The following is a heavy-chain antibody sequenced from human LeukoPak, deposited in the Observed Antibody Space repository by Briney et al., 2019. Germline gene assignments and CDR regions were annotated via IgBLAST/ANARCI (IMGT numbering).Heavy chain of an antibody. CDR3: ARAPGGYGSGSRGAFDI. CDR2: IYYRGST. CDR1: GGSISSYY. Sequence: SETLSLTCTVSGGSISSYYWSWIRQPPGKGLEWIGYIYYRGSTNYNPSLKSRVTISVDTSKNQFSLKLSSVTAADTAVYYCARAPGGYGSGSRGAFDIWGQGPMVTVSS. D-gene: IGHD3-10*01. V-gene: IGHV4-59*13. J-gene: IGHJ3*02.